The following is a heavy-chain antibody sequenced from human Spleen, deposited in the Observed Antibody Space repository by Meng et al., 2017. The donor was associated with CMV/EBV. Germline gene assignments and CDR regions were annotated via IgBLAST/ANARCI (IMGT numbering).Heavy chain of an antibody. Sequence: SETLSLTCAVYSGSFSGYYWSWIRQPPGKGLEWIGEINHSGSTNYNPSLKSRVTVSVDTSKNQFSLKLSSVTAADTAVYYCAGRNLYFYGMDVWGQGTTVTVSS. J-gene: IGHJ6*02. CDR3: AGRNLYFYGMDV. CDR2: INHSGST. CDR1: SGSFSGYY. D-gene: IGHD1-14*01. V-gene: IGHV4-34*01.